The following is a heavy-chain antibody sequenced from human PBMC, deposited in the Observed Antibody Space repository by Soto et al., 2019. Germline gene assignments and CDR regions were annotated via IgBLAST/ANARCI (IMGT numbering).Heavy chain of an antibody. V-gene: IGHV4-59*01. CDR1: GGSISSYY. Sequence: SETLSLTCTVSGGSISSYYWSWIRQPPGKGLEWIGYIYYSGSTNYNPSLKSRVTISVDTSKNQFSLKLSSVTAADTAVYYCAGRLRDFDWLYESNDAFDSWGQGTMVTISS. J-gene: IGHJ3*02. CDR2: IYYSGST. D-gene: IGHD3-9*01. CDR3: AGRLRDFDWLYESNDAFDS.